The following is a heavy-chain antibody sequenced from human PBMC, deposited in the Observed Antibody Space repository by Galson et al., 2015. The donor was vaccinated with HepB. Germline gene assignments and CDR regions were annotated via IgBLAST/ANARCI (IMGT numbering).Heavy chain of an antibody. V-gene: IGHV3-30-3*01. D-gene: IGHD3-3*01. CDR1: GFPFNNAW. CDR3: ARDGQNFWSDYRSSYSYMDV. CDR2: ISHDENYR. J-gene: IGHJ6*03. Sequence: SLRLSCAASGFPFNNAWMTWVRQAPGMGPEWVAGISHDENYRYYRDSVKDRFTISRDNSKNTLYLQMNSLRTEDTAVFYCARDGQNFWSDYRSSYSYMDVWGKGTTVTVSS.